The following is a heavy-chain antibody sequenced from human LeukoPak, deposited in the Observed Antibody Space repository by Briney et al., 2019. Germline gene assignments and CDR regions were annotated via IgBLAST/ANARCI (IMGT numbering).Heavy chain of an antibody. CDR1: GFTFSDYY. CDR3: ARDSYYYDSSGYYFG. CDR2: ISSSGSTI. J-gene: IGHJ4*02. Sequence: GGSLRLSCAASGFTFSDYYMSWIRQAPGKWLEWVSYISSSGSTIYYADSVKGRFTISRDNAKNSLYLQMNSLRAEDTAVYYCARDSYYYDSSGYYFGWGQGTLVTVSS. V-gene: IGHV3-11*04. D-gene: IGHD3-22*01.